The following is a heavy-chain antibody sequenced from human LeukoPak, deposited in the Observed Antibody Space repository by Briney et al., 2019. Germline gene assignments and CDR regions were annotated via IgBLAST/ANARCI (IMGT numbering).Heavy chain of an antibody. D-gene: IGHD3-22*01. CDR2: IIPILGIA. V-gene: IGHV1-69*04. J-gene: IGHJ4*02. Sequence: SVKVSCKASGGTFSSYAISWVRQAPGQGLEWMGRIIPILGIANYAQEFQGRVTITADKSTSTAYMELSSLRSEDTAVYYCARDVYYYDSSGPFDYWGQGALVTVSS. CDR3: ARDVYYYDSSGPFDY. CDR1: GGTFSSYA.